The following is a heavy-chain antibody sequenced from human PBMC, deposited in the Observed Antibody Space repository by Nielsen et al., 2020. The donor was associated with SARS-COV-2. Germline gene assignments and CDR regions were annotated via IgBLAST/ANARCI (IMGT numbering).Heavy chain of an antibody. V-gene: IGHV4-30-4*01. CDR1: GGSISSGDYY. CDR3: ARDRQGYNYYYGMDV. Sequence: SETLSLTCTVSGGSISSGDYYWSWIRQPPGKGLEWIGYIYYSGSTYYNPALESRLTISIDTSRNQFSLNLRSVTAADTALYLCARDRQGYNYYYGMDVWGQGATVSVSS. J-gene: IGHJ6*02. CDR2: IYYSGST.